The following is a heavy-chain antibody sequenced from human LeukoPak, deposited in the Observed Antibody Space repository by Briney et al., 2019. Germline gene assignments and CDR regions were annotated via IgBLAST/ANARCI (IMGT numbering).Heavy chain of an antibody. CDR2: IYSDDST. CDR3: ARSPGVWFEGY. V-gene: IGHV3-53*01. D-gene: IGHD3-10*01. CDR1: GFTFSSYW. J-gene: IGHJ4*02. Sequence: GGSLRLSCAASGFTFSSYWMTWVRQAPGKGLQWVSVIYSDDSTYYADSVKGRFTISRDNSKNTLYLQMNSLRAEDTAVYYCARSPGVWFEGYWGQGTLVTVSS.